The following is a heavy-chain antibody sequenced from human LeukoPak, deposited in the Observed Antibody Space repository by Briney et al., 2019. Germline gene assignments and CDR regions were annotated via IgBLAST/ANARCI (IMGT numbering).Heavy chain of an antibody. CDR1: GYTFTGYY. CDR3: ARDYDSSGYDWFDP. J-gene: IGHJ5*02. CDR2: ISAYNGNT. D-gene: IGHD3-22*01. V-gene: IGHV1-18*04. Sequence: ASVKVSCKASGYTFTGYYMHWVRQAPGQGLEWMGWISAYNGNTNYAQKLQGRVTMTTDTSTSTAYMELRSLRSDDTAVYYCARDYDSSGYDWFDPWGQGTLVTVSS.